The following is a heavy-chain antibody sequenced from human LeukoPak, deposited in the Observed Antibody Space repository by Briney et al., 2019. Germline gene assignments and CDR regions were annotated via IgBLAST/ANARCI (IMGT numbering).Heavy chain of an antibody. CDR3: ARVDESDAFDI. D-gene: IGHD5-24*01. V-gene: IGHV4-59*12. CDR2: VYYTGDT. CDR1: GGSISSYY. J-gene: IGHJ3*02. Sequence: PSETLSLTCTVSGGSISSYYWNWIRQTPGKGLEWIGYVYYTGDTNYNPSLKSRVTISVDTSKNQFSLKLSSVTDADTAVYYCARVDESDAFDIWGQGTMVTVSS.